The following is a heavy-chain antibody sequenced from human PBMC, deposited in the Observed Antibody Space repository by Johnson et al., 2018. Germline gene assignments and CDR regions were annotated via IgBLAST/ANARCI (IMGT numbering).Heavy chain of an antibody. D-gene: IGHD5/OR15-5a*01. J-gene: IGHJ1*01. CDR3: AREAEYSVEYFQY. Sequence: QVQLQESGGGLVQXGGSLRLXCVASGFTFSSYGMHWVRPAPGKGLEWVAFISFDGSNTYYADSVKGRFTISRDNSKNTLYLQMNSLRGEDKAVYYCAREAEYSVEYFQYWGQGTLVTVSS. CDR1: GFTFSSYG. CDR2: ISFDGSNT. V-gene: IGHV3-30*03.